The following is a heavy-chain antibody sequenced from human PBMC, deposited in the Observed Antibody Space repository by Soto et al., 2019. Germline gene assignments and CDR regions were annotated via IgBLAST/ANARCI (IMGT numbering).Heavy chain of an antibody. CDR3: AREYPSSSQSLDY. CDR1: GGSMSSYY. V-gene: IGHV4-4*07. Sequence: PSETLSLTCTVSGGSMSSYYWSWIRQPAGKGLEWIGRVYSRGRTNYNPPPERRLTVSVDTPKNQFSLELSSVTAADTALYYCAREYPSSSQSLDYWGQGTLVTVSS. J-gene: IGHJ4*02. CDR2: VYSRGRT. D-gene: IGHD6-6*01.